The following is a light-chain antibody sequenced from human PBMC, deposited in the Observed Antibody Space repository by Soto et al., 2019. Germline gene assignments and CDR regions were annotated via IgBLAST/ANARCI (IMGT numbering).Light chain of an antibody. CDR1: QTIDNY. Sequence: IQLTQSPSSLSASVGDTVTISCRASQTIDNYLAWYQQYPGRAPKLLIYLASTLQSGVPSRFSGSGSGTYFQLTISSLQPEDFATYYCQQLDSNPPWTFGQGTRVEIK. V-gene: IGKV1-9*01. CDR3: QQLDSNPPWT. CDR2: LAS. J-gene: IGKJ1*01.